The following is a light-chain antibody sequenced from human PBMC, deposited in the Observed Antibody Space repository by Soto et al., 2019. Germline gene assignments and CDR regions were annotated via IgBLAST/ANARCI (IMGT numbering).Light chain of an antibody. CDR1: RAISNF. J-gene: IGKJ2*01. Sequence: DSRVTQSPSSLSASVGDRVTITCQASRAISNFLNWYQHQPGKAPKLLISDASKLETGVPSRFSGSGSGTEFTLTISSLQLEDFATYYCQHYDNVPYTFGQGTRLDIK. V-gene: IGKV1-33*01. CDR2: DAS. CDR3: QHYDNVPYT.